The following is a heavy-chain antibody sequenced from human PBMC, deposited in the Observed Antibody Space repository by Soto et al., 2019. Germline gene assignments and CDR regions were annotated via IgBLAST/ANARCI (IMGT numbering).Heavy chain of an antibody. D-gene: IGHD6-19*01. Sequence: SETLSLTCGVSGGSISSINRWSWVRQTPGKGLEWIGEIDDSGSTNYNPSLTSRVTMSIDNSKNQFFLNLTSVTAADTAVYYSASSSRLSAPDCFAAWGQGTLVTVSS. CDR3: ASSSRLSAPDCFAA. J-gene: IGHJ5*02. CDR1: GGSISSINR. CDR2: IDDSGST. V-gene: IGHV4-4*02.